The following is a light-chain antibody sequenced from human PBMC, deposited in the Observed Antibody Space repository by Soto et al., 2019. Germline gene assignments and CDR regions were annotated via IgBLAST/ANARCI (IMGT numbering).Light chain of an antibody. J-gene: IGKJ5*01. CDR1: QGIRSY. CDR2: IEY. Sequence: PLTHFPSFLSASVVDKDTVTCRASQGIRSYLACYKQKQGRAPKIMMYIEYTLQTGVQSRFSGSGSGKEFTITITSMQHEDFATYYCQQVNSYPINCGNGKRLEIK. CDR3: QQVNSYPIN. V-gene: IGKV1-9*01.